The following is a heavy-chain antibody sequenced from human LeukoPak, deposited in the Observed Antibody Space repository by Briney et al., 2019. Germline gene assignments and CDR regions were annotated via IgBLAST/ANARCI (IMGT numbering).Heavy chain of an antibody. J-gene: IGHJ4*02. V-gene: IGHV3-30*02. CDR1: GFSFSTYG. Sequence: GGSLRLSCAASGFSFSTYGMHWVRQAPGKGLEWLAFIQSDGRNKYYADSVKGRFTISRDNSKNTLFLQMNSLRAEDTAVYYCAKVGEGSYFDYWGQGTLVTVSS. CDR2: IQSDGRNK. CDR3: AKVGEGSYFDY.